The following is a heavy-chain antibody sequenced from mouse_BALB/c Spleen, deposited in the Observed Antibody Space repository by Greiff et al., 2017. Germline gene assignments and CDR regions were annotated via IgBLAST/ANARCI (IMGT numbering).Heavy chain of an antibody. CDR3: ARDPYYDYDGGFAY. V-gene: IGHV3-6*02. D-gene: IGHD2-4*01. Sequence: ESGPGLVKPSQSLSLTCSVTGYSITSGYYWNWIRQFPGNKLEWMGYISYDGSNNYNPSLKNRISITRDTSKNQFFLKLNSVTTEDTATYYCARDPYYDYDGGFAYWGQGTLVTVSA. J-gene: IGHJ3*01. CDR2: ISYDGSN. CDR1: GYSITSGYY.